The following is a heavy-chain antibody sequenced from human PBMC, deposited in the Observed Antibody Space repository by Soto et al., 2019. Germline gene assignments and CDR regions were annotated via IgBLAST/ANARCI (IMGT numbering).Heavy chain of an antibody. J-gene: IGHJ5*02. V-gene: IGHV3-66*01. CDR2: IYSGGGT. D-gene: IGHD4-17*01. CDR1: GFTVSNNY. CDR3: AISPTTTNYADYFDP. Sequence: EVQLVESGGGLVQPGGSLRLSCAASGFTVSNNYMSWVRQAPGKGLEYVSVIYSGGGTYYADSVKGRFTISGDNSKNTLYLQMNSLGAEDTAVYYCAISPTTTNYADYFDPWGQGTLVPVST.